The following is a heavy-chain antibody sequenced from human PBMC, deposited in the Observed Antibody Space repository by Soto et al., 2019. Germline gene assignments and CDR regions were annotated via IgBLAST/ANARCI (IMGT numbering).Heavy chain of an antibody. CDR1: GGSISSSSYY. CDR2: IYYSGST. V-gene: IGHV4-39*01. D-gene: IGHD3-3*01. J-gene: IGHJ4*02. Sequence: SETLSLTCTVSGGSISSSSYYWGWIRQPPGKGLEWIGSIYYSGSTYYNPSLKSRVTISADTSKNQFSLKLSSVTAADTAVYYCARRLRTGVDFWSGYYSYFDYWGQGTLVT. CDR3: ARRLRTGVDFWSGYYSYFDY.